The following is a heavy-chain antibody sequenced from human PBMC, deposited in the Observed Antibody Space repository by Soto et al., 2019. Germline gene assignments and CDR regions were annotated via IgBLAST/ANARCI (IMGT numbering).Heavy chain of an antibody. CDR1: GGTFSSYA. D-gene: IGHD4-17*01. CDR3: ARTIYDYGFPATYFDY. Sequence: SVKVSCKASGGTFSSYAISWVRQAPGQGLEWMGGIIPIFGTANYAQKFQGRVTITADESTSTAYMELSSLRSEDTAEYYCARTIYDYGFPATYFDYWGQGTLVTVSS. V-gene: IGHV1-69*13. J-gene: IGHJ4*02. CDR2: IIPIFGTA.